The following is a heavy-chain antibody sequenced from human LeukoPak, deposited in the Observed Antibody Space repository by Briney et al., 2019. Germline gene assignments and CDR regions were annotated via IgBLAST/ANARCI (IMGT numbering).Heavy chain of an antibody. CDR3: AADVPGDAYPIDY. D-gene: IGHD1-26*01. CDR2: IKSKYDGGTT. CDR1: GFTFSNAW. J-gene: IGHJ4*02. Sequence: GGSLRLSCAASGFTFSNAWMTWVRQAPGKGLEWVGRIKSKYDGGTTDYGAPVKGRFTISRDDSRNTLSLQMNSLKSEDTAIYYCAADVPGDAYPIDYWGQGTLVTVSS. V-gene: IGHV3-15*01.